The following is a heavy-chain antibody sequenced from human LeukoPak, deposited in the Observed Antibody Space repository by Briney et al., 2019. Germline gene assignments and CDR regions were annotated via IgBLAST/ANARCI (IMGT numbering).Heavy chain of an antibody. CDR1: GFTFSSYG. CDR3: ATVITFGGVIVDAFDI. CDR2: IWYDGSNK. J-gene: IGHJ3*02. Sequence: GRSLRLSCAASGFTFSSYGMHWVRQAPGKGLEWVAVIWYDGSNKYYADSVKGRFTISRDNSKNTLSLQMNSLRAEDTAVYYCATVITFGGVIVDAFDIWGQGTMVTVSS. V-gene: IGHV3-33*01. D-gene: IGHD3-16*02.